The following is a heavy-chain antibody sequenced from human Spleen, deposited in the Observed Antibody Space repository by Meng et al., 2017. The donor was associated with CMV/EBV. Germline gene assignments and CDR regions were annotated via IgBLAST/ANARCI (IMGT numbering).Heavy chain of an antibody. CDR3: ARAVSDCSSTSLCWFDP. CDR1: GGSFSGYY. CDR2: IYYSGST. J-gene: IGHJ5*02. V-gene: IGHV4-59*01. D-gene: IGHD2-2*01. Sequence: SETLSLTCAVYGGSFSGYYWSWIRQPPGKGLEWIGFIYYSGSTNYNPSLKSRVTISVDTSKNQFSLKLSSVTAADTAVYYCARAVSDCSSTSLCWFDPWGQGTLVTVSS.